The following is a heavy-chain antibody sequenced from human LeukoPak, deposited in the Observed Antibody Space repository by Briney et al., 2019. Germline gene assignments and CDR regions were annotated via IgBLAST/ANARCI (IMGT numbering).Heavy chain of an antibody. V-gene: IGHV4-39*01. CDR2: IYYGGST. Sequence: SETLSLTCTVSGASFSSSTYYWGWIRQSPGKGLEWLGSIYYGGSTYYNPSLKSRATMSVHTPKNQFSLKLSSVTAADTAVYYCARHAGGITATGTRPFDYWGQGTLVTVSS. CDR1: GASFSSSTYY. J-gene: IGHJ4*02. CDR3: ARHAGGITATGTRPFDY. D-gene: IGHD6-13*01.